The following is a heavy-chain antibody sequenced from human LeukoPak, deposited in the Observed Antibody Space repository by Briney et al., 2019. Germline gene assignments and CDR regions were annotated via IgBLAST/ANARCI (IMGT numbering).Heavy chain of an antibody. CDR1: RFTFSSYA. CDR2: ISYDGSNK. V-gene: IGHV3-30*18. J-gene: IGHJ4*02. CDR3: AKEAFGTLRWELLVDY. D-gene: IGHD3-10*01. Sequence: GGSLRLSCAASRFTFSSYAMSWVRQAPGKGLEWVAVISYDGSNKYYADSVKGRFTISRDNSKNTLYLQMNSLRAEDTAVYYCAKEAFGTLRWELLVDYWGQGTLVTVSS.